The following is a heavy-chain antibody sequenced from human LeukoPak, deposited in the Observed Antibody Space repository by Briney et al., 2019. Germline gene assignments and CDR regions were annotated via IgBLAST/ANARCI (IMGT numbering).Heavy chain of an antibody. J-gene: IGHJ3*02. Sequence: EASVKVSCKVSGYTFTGYYMHWVRQAPGQGLEWMGRINPNSGGTNYAQKFQGRVTMTRDTSISTAYMELSRLRSDDTAVYYCAVGYSSSYDAFDIWGQGTMVTVSS. CDR3: AVGYSSSYDAFDI. D-gene: IGHD6-13*01. V-gene: IGHV1-2*06. CDR2: INPNSGGT. CDR1: GYTFTGYY.